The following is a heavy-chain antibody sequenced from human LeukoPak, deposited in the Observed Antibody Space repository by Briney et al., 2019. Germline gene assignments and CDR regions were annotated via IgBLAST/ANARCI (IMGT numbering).Heavy chain of an antibody. CDR1: GGSISSYC. J-gene: IGHJ3*02. CDR3: ARTSTLTYYYDSSGYPPNNDAFDI. CDR2: IYTSGST. D-gene: IGHD3-22*01. Sequence: SETLSLTCTVSGGSISSYCWSWIRQPAGKGLEWIGCIYTSGSTNYNPSLKSRVTMSVDTSKNQFSLKLSSVTAADTAVYYCARTSTLTYYYDSSGYPPNNDAFDIWGQGTMVTVSS. V-gene: IGHV4-4*07.